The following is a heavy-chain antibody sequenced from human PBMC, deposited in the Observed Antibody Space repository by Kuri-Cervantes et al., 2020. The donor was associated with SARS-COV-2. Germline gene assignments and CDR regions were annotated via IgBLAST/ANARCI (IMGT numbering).Heavy chain of an antibody. Sequence: GSLRLSCTVSGYSISSGYYWGWIRQPPGKGLEWIGSIYHSGSTYYNPSLKSRVTISVDTSKNQFSLKLSSVTAADTAVYHCARDRRIESHLDLFWGAAFDIWGQGTMVTVSS. D-gene: IGHD3-16*01. CDR3: ARDRRIESHLDLFWGAAFDI. J-gene: IGHJ3*02. V-gene: IGHV4-38-2*02. CDR1: GYSISSGYY. CDR2: IYHSGST.